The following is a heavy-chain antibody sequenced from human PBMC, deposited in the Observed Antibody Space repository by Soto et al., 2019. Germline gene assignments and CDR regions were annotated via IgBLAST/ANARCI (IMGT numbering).Heavy chain of an antibody. J-gene: IGHJ4*02. D-gene: IGHD2-15*01. CDR1: AGSISSRNW. CDR3: ARVSAVAANASFDY. V-gene: IGHV4-4*02. Sequence: SETLSLTCAVSAGSISSRNWWTWVRQSPGKGLEWIGEIHHSGSTNYNPSLKSRVTISVDNSKNQFSLKLTSVTAADTAVYYCARVSAVAANASFDYWSQGTLVTVSS. CDR2: IHHSGST.